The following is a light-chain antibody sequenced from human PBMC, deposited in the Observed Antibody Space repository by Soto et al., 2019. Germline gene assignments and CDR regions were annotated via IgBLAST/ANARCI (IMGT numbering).Light chain of an antibody. J-gene: IGLJ1*01. V-gene: IGLV2-14*01. Sequence: QSVLTQPASVSGSAGQSITISCTGTSSDVGDYNSVSWYQQHPGKAPKVMIYEVSNRPSGVSNRFSGSKSGNTASLTISGLQAEDEADYYCTSYTSSSTHYVFGTGTKVTVL. CDR2: EVS. CDR3: TSYTSSSTHYV. CDR1: SSDVGDYNS.